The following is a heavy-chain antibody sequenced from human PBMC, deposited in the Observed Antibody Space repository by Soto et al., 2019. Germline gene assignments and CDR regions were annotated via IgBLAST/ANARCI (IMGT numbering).Heavy chain of an antibody. D-gene: IGHD3-3*01. Sequence: SETLSLTCTVSGGSFSSNNHYWVWIRQPPGKGLEWIGSIYYSGSTYYNPSLKSRVTISVDTSKNQFSLKLSSVTAADTAVYYCARQGAAYDFWSGYYTAGNYYYGMEVWGQGTTVTVSS. CDR2: IYYSGST. V-gene: IGHV4-39*01. CDR1: GGSFSSNNHY. J-gene: IGHJ6*02. CDR3: ARQGAAYDFWSGYYTAGNYYYGMEV.